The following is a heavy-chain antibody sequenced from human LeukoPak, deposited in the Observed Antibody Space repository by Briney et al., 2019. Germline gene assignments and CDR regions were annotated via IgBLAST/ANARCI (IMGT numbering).Heavy chain of an antibody. J-gene: IGHJ3*02. CDR2: IHTSGTT. Sequence: SETLSLTCTVSDDSLSSYSWNWIRQPAGKGLEWVGLIHTSGTTDYNPSLKSRVTMSVDTSKNQFSLRLSSVTAADTAVYFCARDLVGYRSTTGCYGAAFDIWGQGTMVIVS. CDR1: DDSLSSYS. CDR3: ARDLVGYRSTTGCYGAAFDI. V-gene: IGHV4-4*07. D-gene: IGHD2-2*03.